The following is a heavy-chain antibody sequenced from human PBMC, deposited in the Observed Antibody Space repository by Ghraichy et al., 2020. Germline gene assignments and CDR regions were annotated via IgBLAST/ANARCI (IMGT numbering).Heavy chain of an antibody. CDR1: GFTFSTYA. V-gene: IGHV3-23*01. D-gene: IGHD5/OR15-5a*01. CDR2: TSGGGGST. Sequence: GGSLRLSCAASGFTFSTYAMTWVRQAPGKGLEWVSATSGGGGSTYYADSVKGRFTISRDNSKNTLYLQMNSLRAEDTAVYSCARVVSWRYFDLWGRGTLVPVSS. J-gene: IGHJ2*01. CDR3: ARVVSWRYFDL.